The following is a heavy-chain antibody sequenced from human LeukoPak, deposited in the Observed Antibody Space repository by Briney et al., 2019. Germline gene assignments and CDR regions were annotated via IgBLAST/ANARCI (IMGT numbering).Heavy chain of an antibody. Sequence: GRSLRLSCAASGFTFSSYTMHWVRQAPGKGLEWVAVISYDEGNKHYADSVKGRFTISRDNAKNSLYLQMNSLRAEDTALYYCARVGAAAAGYYYYYYMDVWGKGTTVTVSS. CDR2: ISYDEGNK. J-gene: IGHJ6*03. V-gene: IGHV3-30*04. CDR1: GFTFSSYT. CDR3: ARVGAAAAGYYYYYYMDV. D-gene: IGHD6-13*01.